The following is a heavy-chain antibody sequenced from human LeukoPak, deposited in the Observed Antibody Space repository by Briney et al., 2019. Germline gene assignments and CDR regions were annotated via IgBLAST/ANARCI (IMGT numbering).Heavy chain of an antibody. CDR1: GFTFSSYW. D-gene: IGHD3-22*01. CDR2: IKQDGSEK. V-gene: IGHV3-7*01. CDR3: ARGPYEDDSSGYGAFDI. Sequence: PGGSLRLSCATSGFTFSSYWMSWVRQAPGKGLEWVANIKQDGSEKQYVDSVKGRFTISRDNAENSLYLQMNSLRAEDTAIYYCARGPYEDDSSGYGAFDIWGQGTMVTVSS. J-gene: IGHJ3*02.